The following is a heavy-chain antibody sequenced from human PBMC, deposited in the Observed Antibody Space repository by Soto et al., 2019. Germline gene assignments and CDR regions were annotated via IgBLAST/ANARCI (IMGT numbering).Heavy chain of an antibody. CDR2: IYYSGST. J-gene: IGHJ4*02. Sequence: SETLSLTCTVSGGSISSSSYYWGWIRQPPGKGLEWIGSIYYSGSTYYNPSLKSRVTISVDTSKNQFSLKLSSVTAADTAVYYCVVVGATLGSFDYWGQGTLVTVS. V-gene: IGHV4-39*01. D-gene: IGHD1-26*01. CDR3: VVVGATLGSFDY. CDR1: GGSISSSSYY.